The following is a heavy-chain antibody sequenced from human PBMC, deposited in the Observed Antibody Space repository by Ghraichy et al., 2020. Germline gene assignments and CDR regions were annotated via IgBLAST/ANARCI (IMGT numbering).Heavy chain of an antibody. V-gene: IGHV4-59*01. CDR1: GGSISSYY. CDR3: ARLSSWGIRDY. Sequence: SETLSLTCTVSGGSISSYYWSWIRQPPGKGLEWIGYIYYSGSTNYNPSLKSRVTISVDTSKNQFSLKLSSVTAADTAVYYCARLSSWGIRDYWGQGTLVTVSS. D-gene: IGHD7-27*01. J-gene: IGHJ4*02. CDR2: IYYSGST.